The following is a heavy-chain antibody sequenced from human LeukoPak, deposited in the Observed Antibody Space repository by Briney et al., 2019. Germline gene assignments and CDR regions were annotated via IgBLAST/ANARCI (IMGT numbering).Heavy chain of an antibody. J-gene: IGHJ4*02. Sequence: KSSETLSLTCTVSGDSTSSYYWSWIRQPPGKGLEWIGYVYTSGGTNYIPSLKGRVTISIDTSKNQFSLKLSSVTAADSAVYYCARLTRLSTSPDRYYLDYWGQGTLVTVSS. D-gene: IGHD6-6*01. CDR3: ARLTRLSTSPDRYYLDY. CDR2: VYTSGGT. CDR1: GDSTSSYY. V-gene: IGHV4-4*09.